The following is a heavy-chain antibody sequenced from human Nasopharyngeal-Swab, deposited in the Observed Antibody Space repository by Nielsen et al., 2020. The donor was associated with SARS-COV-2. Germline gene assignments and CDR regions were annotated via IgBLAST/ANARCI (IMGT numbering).Heavy chain of an antibody. V-gene: IGHV3-48*01. CDR1: GFTFSSYS. CDR2: ISSSSSTI. D-gene: IGHD2-2*02. CDR3: ARDKPAAIRRYYYYMDV. J-gene: IGHJ6*03. Sequence: GGSLRLSCAASGFTFSSYSMNWVRQAPGEGLEWVSYISSSSSTIYYADSVKGRFTISRDNAKNSLYLQMNSLRAEDTAVYYCARDKPAAIRRYYYYMDVWGKGTTVTVSS.